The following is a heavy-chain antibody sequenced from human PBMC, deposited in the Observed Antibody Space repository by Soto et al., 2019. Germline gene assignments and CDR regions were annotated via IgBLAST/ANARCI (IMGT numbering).Heavy chain of an antibody. CDR2: LSDSGGSI. V-gene: IGHV3-23*01. D-gene: IGHD6-13*01. CDR1: GFTFSSHA. Sequence: EVPLLESGGGLVQPGGSLRLSCTASGFTFSSHAMTWVRQAPGKGLEWVSGLSDSGGSIYYADSVKGRFTIFRDNYNNTMYLHMNTLRAEDTAVYYCGQVSSSWYAGFFDLWGQGTLITVSS. CDR3: GQVSSSWYAGFFDL. J-gene: IGHJ4*02.